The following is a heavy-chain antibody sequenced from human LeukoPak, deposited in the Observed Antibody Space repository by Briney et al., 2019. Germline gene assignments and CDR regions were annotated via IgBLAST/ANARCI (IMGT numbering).Heavy chain of an antibody. J-gene: IGHJ4*02. Sequence: ASVKVSCKASGYTFTGFGITWVRQAPGQGPEWMGWIGIGDGNSHYGEKFQDRVSMTRDIDSNTAFLELRRLRSDDTAVYFCSRSYHSTSWYYFDLWGQGTLVTVSS. CDR1: GYTFTGFG. CDR3: SRSYHSTSWYYFDL. V-gene: IGHV1-18*01. CDR2: IGIGDGNS. D-gene: IGHD2-2*01.